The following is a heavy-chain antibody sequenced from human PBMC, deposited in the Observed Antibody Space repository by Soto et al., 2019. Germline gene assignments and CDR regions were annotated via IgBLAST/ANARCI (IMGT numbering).Heavy chain of an antibody. D-gene: IGHD2-21*02. J-gene: IGHJ6*02. CDR2: IIPIFGTA. CDR1: GGTFSSYA. Sequence: SVKVSCKASGGTFSSYAISWVRQAPGQGLEWMGGIIPIFGTANYAQKFQGRVTITADESTSTAYMELSSLRSEDTAVYYCARGYRTVVTRVSYYCYVMDVSSQGTTDIVYS. V-gene: IGHV1-69*13. CDR3: ARGYRTVVTRVSYYCYVMDV.